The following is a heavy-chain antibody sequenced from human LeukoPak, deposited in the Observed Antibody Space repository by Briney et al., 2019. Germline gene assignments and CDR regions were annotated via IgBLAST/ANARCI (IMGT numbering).Heavy chain of an antibody. Sequence: ASVKVSCKASGYTFTSYYMHWVRQAPGQGLEWMGIINPSGGSTSYAQKFQGRATITRDTSTSTVYMELSSLRSEDTAVYYCARGSGYEGGYSYGYLGYWGQGTLVTVSS. CDR2: INPSGGST. V-gene: IGHV1-46*01. J-gene: IGHJ4*02. CDR3: ARGSGYEGGYSYGYLGY. D-gene: IGHD5-18*01. CDR1: GYTFTSYY.